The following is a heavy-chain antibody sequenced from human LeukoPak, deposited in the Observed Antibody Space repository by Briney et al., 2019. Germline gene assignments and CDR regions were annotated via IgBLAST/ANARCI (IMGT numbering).Heavy chain of an antibody. CDR1: GGSTSSYY. V-gene: IGHV4-59*01. CDR2: LYYSGST. CDR3: ARARYSSSAFDY. Sequence: PSETLSLTCTVSGGSTSSYYWSWIRQPPGKGLEWIGYLYYSGSTNYNPSLKSRVTISLETSKNRFSLILSSVTAADTAVYYCARARYSSSAFDYWGQGTLVTVSS. J-gene: IGHJ4*02. D-gene: IGHD6-6*01.